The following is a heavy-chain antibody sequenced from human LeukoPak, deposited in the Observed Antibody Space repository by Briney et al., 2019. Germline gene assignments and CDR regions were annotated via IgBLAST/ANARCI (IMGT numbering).Heavy chain of an antibody. J-gene: IGHJ3*01. CDR2: ISGSGLRA. V-gene: IGHV3-23*01. CDR3: VRGLEYYDFLDGYAPDAFDV. D-gene: IGHD3-9*01. Sequence: GGSLRLSCAASAFSFSNYAMNWVRQAPGEGLEWVSAISGSGLRADYADSVQGRFTISRDNSKNTLYLQVDSLRAEDTAVYFCVRGLEYYDFLDGYAPDAFDVWAQGTMVTVSS. CDR1: AFSFSNYA.